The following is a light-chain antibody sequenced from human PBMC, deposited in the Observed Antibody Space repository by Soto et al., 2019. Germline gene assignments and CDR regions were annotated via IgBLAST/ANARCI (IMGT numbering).Light chain of an antibody. Sequence: EIVMTQSPATLSVSPGARATLSCRASQSVSSNLAWYQQKHGQAPSLIINGASTRATGIPARFSVSVSGTELTLTISSLQSEDGAVYDGQQYNNWPLAFGQGTKVDIK. CDR2: GAS. CDR3: QQYNNWPLA. V-gene: IGKV3-15*01. J-gene: IGKJ1*01. CDR1: QSVSSN.